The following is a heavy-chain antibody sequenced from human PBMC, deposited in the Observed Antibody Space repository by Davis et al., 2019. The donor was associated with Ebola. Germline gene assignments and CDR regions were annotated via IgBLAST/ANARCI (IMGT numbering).Heavy chain of an antibody. V-gene: IGHV1-2*06. J-gene: IGHJ4*02. Sequence: ASVKVSCKASGYTFTGYYMHWVRQAPGQGLEWMGRINPNSGGTNYAQKFQGRVTMTRDTSISTAYMELSRLRSDDTAVYYCAASIIVVVAALDYWGQGTLVTVSS. CDR2: INPNSGGT. D-gene: IGHD2-15*01. CDR3: AASIIVVVAALDY. CDR1: GYTFTGYY.